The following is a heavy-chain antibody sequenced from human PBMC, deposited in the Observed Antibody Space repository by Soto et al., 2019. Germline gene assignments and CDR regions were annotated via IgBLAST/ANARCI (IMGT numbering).Heavy chain of an antibody. D-gene: IGHD1-1*01. J-gene: IGHJ6*01. V-gene: IGHV3-33*01. CDR1: GFTFSSYG. Sequence: QVQLVESGGGVVQPGRALRLSCAASGFTFSSYGMHWVRQAPGKGLEWVAVIWHDGSNRYYADSVKGRFTISRDNSKNTLYVQMNSLRAEDTAVYYCARDSRERLTWYYFGMDVW. CDR3: ARDSRERLTWYYFGMDV. CDR2: IWHDGSNR.